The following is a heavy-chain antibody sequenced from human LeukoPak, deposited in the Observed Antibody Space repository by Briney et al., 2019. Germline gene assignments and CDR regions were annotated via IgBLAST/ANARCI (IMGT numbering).Heavy chain of an antibody. V-gene: IGHV4-59*01. CDR1: GGSINSYY. J-gene: IGHJ5*02. Sequence: PSETLSLTCTVSGGSINSYYWSWIRQPPGKGLEWIGYIYYMGSTNYNPSFKSRVTISVDTSKNQFSLKLSSVSAADTAVYYCAGSTAKYLVSSSWYWFDPWGQGTLVTVSS. CDR3: AGSTAKYLVSSSWYWFDP. D-gene: IGHD6-13*01. CDR2: IYYMGST.